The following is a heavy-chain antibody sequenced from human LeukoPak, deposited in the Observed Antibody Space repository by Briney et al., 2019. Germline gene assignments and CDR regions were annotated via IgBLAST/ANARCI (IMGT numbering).Heavy chain of an antibody. CDR2: LSSSGGST. CDR3: AKRRYDSSGHFDS. Sequence: GGSLRLSCAASGFTFSNYGMNWVRQAPGKGLEWVSALSSSGGSTYYADSVKGRFTISRDNSKNTLYLQMSSLRAEDTAVYYCAKRRYDSSGHFDSWGQGTLVTVSS. CDR1: GFTFSNYG. V-gene: IGHV3-23*01. J-gene: IGHJ4*02. D-gene: IGHD3-22*01.